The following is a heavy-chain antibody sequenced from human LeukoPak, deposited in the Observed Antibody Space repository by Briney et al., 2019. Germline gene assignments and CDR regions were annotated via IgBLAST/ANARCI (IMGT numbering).Heavy chain of an antibody. Sequence: PSETLSLTCAVYGGSFSGYYWSWIRQPPGKGLEWIGEINHNGSTNYNPSLKSRVTISVDTSKNQFSLKLSSVTAADTAVYYCARNAASRFASYFDYWGQGTLVTVSS. V-gene: IGHV4-34*01. J-gene: IGHJ4*02. CDR2: INHNGST. CDR1: GGSFSGYY. D-gene: IGHD3-3*01. CDR3: ARNAASRFASYFDY.